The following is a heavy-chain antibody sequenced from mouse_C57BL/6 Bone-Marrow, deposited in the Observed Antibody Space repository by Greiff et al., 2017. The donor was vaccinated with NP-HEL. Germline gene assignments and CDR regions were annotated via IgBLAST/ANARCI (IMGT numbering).Heavy chain of an antibody. CDR2: IRSKSNNYAT. J-gene: IGHJ1*03. CDR1: GFSFNTYA. D-gene: IGHD1-1*01. CDR3: VRQRITTVEGPHWYFDV. V-gene: IGHV10-1*01. Sequence: EVQLVESGGGLVQPKGSLKLSCAASGFSFNTYAMNWVRQAPGKGLEWVARIRSKSNNYATYYADSVKDRFTISRDDSESMLYLQMNNLKTEDTAMYYCVRQRITTVEGPHWYFDVWGTGTTVTVSS.